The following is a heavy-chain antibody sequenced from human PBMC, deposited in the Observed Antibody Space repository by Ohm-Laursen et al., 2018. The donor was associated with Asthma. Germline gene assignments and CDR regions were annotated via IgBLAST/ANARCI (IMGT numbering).Heavy chain of an antibody. J-gene: IGHJ4*02. CDR3: AGRQGIVAAGTINY. V-gene: IGHV3-30*03. CDR1: GFTFSSYG. D-gene: IGHD6-13*01. Sequence: SLRLSCAAPGFTFSSYGMHWVRQAPGKGLEWVAVISYDGSNKYYADSVKGRFTISRDNSKNTLYLQMNSLRAEDTAVYYCAGRQGIVAAGTINYWGQGTLVTVSS. CDR2: ISYDGSNK.